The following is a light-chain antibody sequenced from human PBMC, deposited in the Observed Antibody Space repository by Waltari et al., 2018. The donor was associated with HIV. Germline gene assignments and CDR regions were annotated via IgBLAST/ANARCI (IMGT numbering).Light chain of an antibody. Sequence: PGQRVTIACSGSNSNIGSNTVNWYKQVPGTAPKLLIYNNYERPSGVPDRFSGSKSGSSASLAISGLQSEDDGDYYCAAWDGSLLGVLFGGGTKLTVL. CDR1: NSNIGSNT. CDR3: AAWDGSLLGVL. J-gene: IGLJ2*01. CDR2: NNY. V-gene: IGLV1-44*01.